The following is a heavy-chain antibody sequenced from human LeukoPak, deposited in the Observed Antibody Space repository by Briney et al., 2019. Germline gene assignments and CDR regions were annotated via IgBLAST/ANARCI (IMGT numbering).Heavy chain of an antibody. CDR3: AKGPVGYSYGYWFDY. V-gene: IGHV3-23*01. J-gene: IGHJ4*02. Sequence: GGSLRLSCAASGFTFSSYAMSWVRQAPGKGLEWVSAISGSGGSTYYADSVKGRFTIPRDNSKNTLYLQMNSLRAEDTAVYYCAKGPVGYSYGYWFDYWGQGTLVTVSS. CDR1: GFTFSSYA. CDR2: ISGSGGST. D-gene: IGHD5-18*01.